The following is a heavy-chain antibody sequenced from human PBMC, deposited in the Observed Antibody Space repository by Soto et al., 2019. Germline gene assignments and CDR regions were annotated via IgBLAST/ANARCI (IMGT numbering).Heavy chain of an antibody. CDR3: ARRRSSSNWIDP. V-gene: IGHV4-39*01. CDR2: IYYSGST. J-gene: IGHJ5*02. D-gene: IGHD6-19*01. CDR1: GGSISSSSHY. Sequence: QLLESGPGLVKPSETLSLTCTVSGGSISSSSHYWGWIRQPPGKGLEWIGSIYYSGSTYYNPSLKSRVTISVDTSKNQFSLKLSSVTAADTAVYYCARRRSSSNWIDPWGQGTLVTVSS.